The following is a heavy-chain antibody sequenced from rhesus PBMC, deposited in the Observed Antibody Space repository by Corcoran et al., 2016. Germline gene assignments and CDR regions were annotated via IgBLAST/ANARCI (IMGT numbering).Heavy chain of an antibody. J-gene: IGHJ4*01. D-gene: IGHD6-31*01. CDR2: IYGSIGST. CDR1: GGSISSNY. V-gene: IGHV4-160*01. Sequence: QVQLQESGPGLVKPSETLSLTCAVSGGSISSNYWSWIRQPPGKGLEWIGYIYGSIGSTYYNPALKSRDTISRDTSKNQFYLKLSSVTAADTAVYYCARRPDSSGLDYWGQGVLVTVSS. CDR3: ARRPDSSGLDY.